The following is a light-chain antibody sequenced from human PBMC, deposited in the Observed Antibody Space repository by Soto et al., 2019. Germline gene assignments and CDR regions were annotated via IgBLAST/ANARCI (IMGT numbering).Light chain of an antibody. J-gene: IGKJ5*01. CDR2: GAS. CDR3: QQYGSSPPEIT. CDR1: QSVSSSY. Sequence: EIVLTQSPGTLSLSPGERATLSCRASQSVSSSYLAWYQPKPGQAPRLLIYGASSRATGIPDRFSGSGSGTDFTLTISILEPEDFAVDFCQQYGSSPPEITFGQGTRLEIK. V-gene: IGKV3-20*01.